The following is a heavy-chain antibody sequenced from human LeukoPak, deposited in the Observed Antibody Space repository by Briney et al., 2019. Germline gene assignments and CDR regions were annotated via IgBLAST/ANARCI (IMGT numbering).Heavy chain of an antibody. CDR1: GGSISSGSYY. Sequence: SETXSXXCTVSGGSISSGSYYWSWIRQPAGKGLEWIGRIYTSGSANYNPSLKSRVTISVDTSKNQLSLKLSSVTAADTAMYYCARDITIFGVVQDTFDIWGQGTMVTVSS. D-gene: IGHD3-3*01. V-gene: IGHV4-61*02. CDR2: IYTSGSA. J-gene: IGHJ3*02. CDR3: ARDITIFGVVQDTFDI.